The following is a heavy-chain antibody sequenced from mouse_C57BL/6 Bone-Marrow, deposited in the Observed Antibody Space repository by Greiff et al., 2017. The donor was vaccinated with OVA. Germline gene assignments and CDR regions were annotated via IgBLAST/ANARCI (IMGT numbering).Heavy chain of an antibody. CDR1: GYTFTSYW. CDR3: AREGQLRPLYFDY. Sequence: VQLQQPGAELVKPGASVKLSCKASGYTFTSYWMQWVKQRPGQGLEWIGEIDPSDSYTNYNQKFKGTATLTVDTSSSTAYMQLSSLTSEDSAVYYCAREGQLRPLYFDYWGQGTTLTVSS. D-gene: IGHD3-2*02. V-gene: IGHV1-50*01. J-gene: IGHJ2*01. CDR2: IDPSDSYT.